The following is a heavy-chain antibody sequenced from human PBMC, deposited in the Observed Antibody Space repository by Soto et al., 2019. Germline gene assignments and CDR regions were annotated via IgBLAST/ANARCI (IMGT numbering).Heavy chain of an antibody. CDR2: IKSQGDGGTR. Sequence: GGSLRLSCAASGFSFRNAWMSWVRQAPGKGLEWVGHIKSQGDGGTRDYAAPVKGRFTISRDDSKNTLFLQMNSLKNEDTAVYYCKVRWLQAYYYYGMDVWGQGTTVTVSS. D-gene: IGHD5-12*01. CDR3: KVRWLQAYYYYGMDV. CDR1: GFSFRNAW. J-gene: IGHJ6*02. V-gene: IGHV3-15*01.